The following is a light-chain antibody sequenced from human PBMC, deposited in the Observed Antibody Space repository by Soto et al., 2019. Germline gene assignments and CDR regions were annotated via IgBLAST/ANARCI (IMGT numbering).Light chain of an antibody. CDR1: QSVSSY. J-gene: IGKJ1*01. Sequence: EIVMTQSPATLSVSPGERATLSCRASQSVSSYLAWFQQKPGQAPRLLIYDASTRATGIPVRFSGSGSGTESTLTISSLQSEDFGVYYCQQNKDWPGTFGQGTKVDIK. CDR3: QQNKDWPGT. CDR2: DAS. V-gene: IGKV3-15*01.